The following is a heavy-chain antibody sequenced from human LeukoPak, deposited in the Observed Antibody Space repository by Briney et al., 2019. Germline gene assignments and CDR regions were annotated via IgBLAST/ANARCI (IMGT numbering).Heavy chain of an antibody. D-gene: IGHD3-3*01. CDR3: TRPTKDISERSGYSWNY. CDR2: IRSKAYGGTT. J-gene: IGHJ4*02. V-gene: IGHV3-49*04. CDR1: GFIFGDYA. Sequence: PGGSLRLSCTASGFIFGDYAMSWARQAPGKGLEWVGFIRSKAYGGTTECVASVKGRFIISRDDSKSIAYLEMNSLKTEDTAVYSCTRPTKDISERSGYSWNYWGPGPLVTVPS.